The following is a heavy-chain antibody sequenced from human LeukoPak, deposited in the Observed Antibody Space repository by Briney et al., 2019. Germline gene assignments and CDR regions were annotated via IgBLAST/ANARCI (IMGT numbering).Heavy chain of an antibody. D-gene: IGHD4-11*01. Sequence: GASVKVSCKASGYTFTGYYMHWVRQAPGQGLEWMGWINPNSGGTNYAQKFQGRVTLTRDTPISTAYMEVSRLRSDDTAVYYCTRAHMTTVTLGDYWGQGSLVTVSS. J-gene: IGHJ4*02. V-gene: IGHV1-2*02. CDR3: TRAHMTTVTLGDY. CDR2: INPNSGGT. CDR1: GYTFTGYY.